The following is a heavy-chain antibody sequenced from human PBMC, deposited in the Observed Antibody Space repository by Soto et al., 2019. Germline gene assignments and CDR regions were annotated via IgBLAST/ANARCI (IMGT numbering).Heavy chain of an antibody. CDR1: GYTFTSYD. V-gene: IGHV1-8*01. CDR2: MNPNSGNT. Sequence: QVQLVQSGAEVKKPGASVKVSCKASGYTFTSYDINWVRQATGQGLEWMGWMNPNSGNTGYAQKFQGRVTMTRNTSISTAYMELSSLRSEDTAVYYCARVRALGDIVVVVAAEFDYWGQGTLVTVSS. D-gene: IGHD2-15*01. J-gene: IGHJ4*02. CDR3: ARVRALGDIVVVVAAEFDY.